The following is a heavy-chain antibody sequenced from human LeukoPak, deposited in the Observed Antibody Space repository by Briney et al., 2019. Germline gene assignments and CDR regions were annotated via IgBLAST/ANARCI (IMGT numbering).Heavy chain of an antibody. Sequence: PGGSLRLSCAASGFTFSSYSMTWFRQAPGKGLEWVSSISSSSSYIYYADSVKGRFTISRDNAKNSLYLQMNSLRAEDTAVYYCARGGDWSDWFDPWGQGTLVTVSS. J-gene: IGHJ5*02. V-gene: IGHV3-21*01. CDR1: GFTFSSYS. CDR3: ARGGDWSDWFDP. CDR2: ISSSSSYI. D-gene: IGHD3-16*01.